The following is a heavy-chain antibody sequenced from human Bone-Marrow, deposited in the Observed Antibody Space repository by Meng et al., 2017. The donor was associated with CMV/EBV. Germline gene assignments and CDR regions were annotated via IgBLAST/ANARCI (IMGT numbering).Heavy chain of an antibody. V-gene: IGHV4-38-2*02. CDR3: ARDQEVVDAFDI. CDR1: GYSISSGYY. CDR2: IYHSGST. D-gene: IGHD3-22*01. Sequence: SETLSLTCTVSGYSISSGYYWGWIRQPPGKGLEWIGSIYHSGSTYYNPSLKSRVTISVDTSKNQFSLKLSSVTAADTAVYYCARDQEVVDAFDIWGQGTMVTVSS. J-gene: IGHJ3*02.